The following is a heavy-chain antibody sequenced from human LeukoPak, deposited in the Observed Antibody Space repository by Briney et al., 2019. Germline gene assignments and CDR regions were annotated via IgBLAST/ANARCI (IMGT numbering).Heavy chain of an antibody. CDR3: ARDRYDILTGYSEY. CDR1: GFTFSSYE. CDR2: ISSSGSTI. Sequence: GGSLRLSCAASGFTFSSYEMNWVRQAPGKGLEWVSYISSSGSTIYYADSVKGRFTISRDNAKNSLYLQMNSLRAEDTAVYYCARDRYDILTGYSEYWGQGTLVTVSS. J-gene: IGHJ4*02. D-gene: IGHD3-9*01. V-gene: IGHV3-48*03.